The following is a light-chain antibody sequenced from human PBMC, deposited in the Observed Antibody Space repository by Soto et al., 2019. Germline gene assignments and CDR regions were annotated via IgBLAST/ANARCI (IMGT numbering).Light chain of an antibody. CDR1: QRVLYSSHNKNY. V-gene: IGKV4-1*01. CDR3: QQYYSTPFT. CDR2: CAS. Sequence: IVMTQSPDSLAVSLGERATINCKSSQRVLYSSHNKNYLAWYQQKPGQPPKLLIYCASTRESGVPDRFSGSGSGTDFTLTISSLQAEDVAVYYCQQYYSTPFTFGPGTKVDIK. J-gene: IGKJ3*01.